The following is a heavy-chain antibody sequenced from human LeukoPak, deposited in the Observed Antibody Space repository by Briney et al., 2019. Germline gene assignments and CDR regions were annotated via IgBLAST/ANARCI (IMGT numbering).Heavy chain of an antibody. V-gene: IGHV3-64*01. CDR3: ARDSGGDAYNDYFDS. D-gene: IGHD5-24*01. CDR1: GFSFNTYA. Sequence: AGGSLRLSCAASGFSFNTYAMHWVRQAPGRGLESVSAINYNGDSTYYANSVKGRFIISRDNSMKTLFLQMGSLRAVDTAVYYCARDSGGDAYNDYFDSWGQGTLVTVSS. CDR2: INYNGDST. J-gene: IGHJ4*02.